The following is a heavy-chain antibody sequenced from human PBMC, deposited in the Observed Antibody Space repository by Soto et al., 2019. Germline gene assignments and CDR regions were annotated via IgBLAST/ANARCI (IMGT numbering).Heavy chain of an antibody. Sequence: QVQLVQCEAEVKKPGASVKVSCKASGYTFTSYAMHWVRQAPGQRLEWMGWINAGNGNTKYSQKFQGRVTITRDTSASTAYVEVSSLRSEDTAVYYCARGDYYDIHDYWGQGTLVTVSS. D-gene: IGHD3-22*01. J-gene: IGHJ4*02. V-gene: IGHV1-3*01. CDR3: ARGDYYDIHDY. CDR1: GYTFTSYA. CDR2: INAGNGNT.